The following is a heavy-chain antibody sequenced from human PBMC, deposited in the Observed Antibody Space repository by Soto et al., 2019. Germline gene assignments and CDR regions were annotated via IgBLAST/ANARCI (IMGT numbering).Heavy chain of an antibody. Sequence: GGSLRLSGVVSGLNFRSHDMNWVRQPPGKGLEYVSNINFAGTSTSYADAVKGRLSISRNNADRTVYLEMNHLRPEDTAIYYCAVDPNGEWGYSWGPGPLVPVSS. V-gene: IGHV3-23*01. J-gene: IGHJ4*02. CDR2: INFAGTST. CDR1: GLNFRSHD. D-gene: IGHD3-10*01. CDR3: AVDPNGEWGYS.